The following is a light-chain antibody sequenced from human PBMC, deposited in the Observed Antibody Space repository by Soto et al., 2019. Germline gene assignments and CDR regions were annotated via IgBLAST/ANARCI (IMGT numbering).Light chain of an antibody. CDR1: QSLSKY. J-gene: IGKJ4*01. V-gene: IGKV3-11*01. CDR3: QQRSNWPLS. CDR2: DAS. Sequence: EIVLTQSPATLSLSPGERATVSCRASQSLSKYLVWYQQKPGQAPRLLIYDASNRATGIPDRFSGSGSGTDFTLTISSLEPEDVAVYYCQQRSNWPLSFGGGTKVEIK.